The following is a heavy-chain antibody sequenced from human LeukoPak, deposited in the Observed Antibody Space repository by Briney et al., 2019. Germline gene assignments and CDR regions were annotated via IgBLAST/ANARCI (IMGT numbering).Heavy chain of an antibody. CDR1: GGSISSGGYY. D-gene: IGHD3-22*01. V-gene: IGHV4-31*03. CDR3: ARGPSYYYDSSGPNVSSWFDP. J-gene: IGHJ5*02. CDR2: IYYSWST. Sequence: KSSETLSLTCTVSGGSISSGGYYWSWIRQHPVKGLEWIGYIYYSWSTYYNPSLKSRVTISVDTSKNQFSLKLSSVTAADTAVYYCARGPSYYYDSSGPNVSSWFDPWGQGTLVTVSS.